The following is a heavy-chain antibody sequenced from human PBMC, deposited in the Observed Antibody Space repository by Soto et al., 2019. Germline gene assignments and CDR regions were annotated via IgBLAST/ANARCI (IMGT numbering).Heavy chain of an antibody. J-gene: IGHJ6*03. CDR1: GFTFSSYA. V-gene: IGHV3-23*01. D-gene: IGHD6-19*01. CDR2: ISGSGGST. Sequence: EVQLLESGGGLVQPGGSLRLSCAASGFTFSSYAMSWVRQAPGKGLEWVSAISGSGGSTYYADSVKGRFTISRDNSKNTLYLQMNSLRAEDTAVYYCAKAYGSGWYPPRYYMDVWGKGTTVTVSS. CDR3: AKAYGSGWYPPRYYMDV.